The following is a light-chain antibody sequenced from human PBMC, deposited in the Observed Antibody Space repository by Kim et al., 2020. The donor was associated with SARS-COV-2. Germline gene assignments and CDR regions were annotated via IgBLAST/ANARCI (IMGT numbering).Light chain of an antibody. J-gene: IGKJ1*01. CDR1: QSVGSH. V-gene: IGKV3-15*01. CDR2: GAS. Sequence: EVVMTQYPTTLSVSPGERASLSCRASQSVGSHLAWYQQKPGQAPRLLMYGASTRAPGIPARFSGSGSGTEFTLTIDGLQSEDFAVYYCQQYDDWPPKTSAQGTKVEIK. CDR3: QQYDDWPPKT.